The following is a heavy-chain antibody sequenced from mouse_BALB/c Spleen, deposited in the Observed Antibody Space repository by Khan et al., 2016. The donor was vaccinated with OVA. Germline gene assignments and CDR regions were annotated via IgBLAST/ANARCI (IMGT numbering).Heavy chain of an antibody. CDR1: GFTFSSYG. CDR2: ISGDSSTI. J-gene: IGHJ2*01. CDR3: ATSYYYGYYFDY. Sequence: EVMLVESGGGLVQPGGSRKLSCAASGFTFSSYGMHWVRQAPEKGLEWVAYISGDSSTIYYTDTVKGRFTISRDNPKNTLSLQMTSLMSEDTAMYYGATSYYYGYYFDYWGPGTTLTVSS. D-gene: IGHD1-1*01. V-gene: IGHV5-17*02.